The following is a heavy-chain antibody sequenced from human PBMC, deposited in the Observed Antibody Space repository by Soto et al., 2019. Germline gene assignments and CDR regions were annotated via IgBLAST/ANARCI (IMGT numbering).Heavy chain of an antibody. CDR2: ISYDGSNK. V-gene: IGHV3-30-3*01. Sequence: QVQLVESGGGVVQPGRSLRLSCAASGFTFSSYPMHWVRQAPGQGLEWVADISYDGSNKYYVASVKGRFTTSRDNSKNTAYLQMHSLISEDTTVYYCARHCATVADYYYTMDVWGQGNTVSVSS. CDR3: ARHCATVADYYYTMDV. CDR1: GFTFSSYP. J-gene: IGHJ6*02. D-gene: IGHD4-17*01.